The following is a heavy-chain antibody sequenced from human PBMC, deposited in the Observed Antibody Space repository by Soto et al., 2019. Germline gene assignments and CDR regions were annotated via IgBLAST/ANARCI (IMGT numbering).Heavy chain of an antibody. CDR2: ISSSGYI. V-gene: IGHV3-21*01. J-gene: IGHJ6*02. Sequence: EVQLVESGGGLVKPGGSLRLSCAASGFNFNSYTINWVRQAPGKRLEWLSSISSSGYIFSTDSVRGRFTISRDNAKNSMYLQINSLRAEDTAVYFWARDCSGGSCYPGMDVWGQGTTVTVSS. CDR3: ARDCSGGSCYPGMDV. D-gene: IGHD2-15*01. CDR1: GFNFNSYT.